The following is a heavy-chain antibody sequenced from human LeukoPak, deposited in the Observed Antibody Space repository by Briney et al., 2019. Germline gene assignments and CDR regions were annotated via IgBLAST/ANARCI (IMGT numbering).Heavy chain of an antibody. J-gene: IGHJ4*02. CDR2: IHYDSSTE. CDR1: GFAFSSYG. V-gene: IGHV3-30*02. Sequence: GGSLRLSCAASGFAFSSYGMHWVRQAPGKGLEWVAYIHYDSSTEDYADSVKGRFTISRDNSKNTLYLQMNSLRAEDTAVYYCAKDWFRYGSGSPFDYWGQGTLVTVSS. CDR3: AKDWFRYGSGSPFDY. D-gene: IGHD3-10*01.